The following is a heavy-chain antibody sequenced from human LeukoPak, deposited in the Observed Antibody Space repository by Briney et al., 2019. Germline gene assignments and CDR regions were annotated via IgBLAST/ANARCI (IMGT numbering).Heavy chain of an antibody. D-gene: IGHD3-9*01. CDR3: ARNAPNYDILTGYRRNYYYYYMDV. CDR1: GYTFTSYG. Sequence: ASVKVSCKASGYTFTSYGMNWVRQAPGQGLEWMGWINTNTGNPTYAQGFTGRFVFSLDTSVSTAYLQISSLKAEDTAVYYCARNAPNYDILTGYRRNYYYYYMDVWGKGTTVTVSS. V-gene: IGHV7-4-1*02. J-gene: IGHJ6*03. CDR2: INTNTGNP.